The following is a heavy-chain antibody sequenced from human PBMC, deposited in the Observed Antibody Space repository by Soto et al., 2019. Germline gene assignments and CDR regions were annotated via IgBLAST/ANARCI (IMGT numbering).Heavy chain of an antibody. CDR2: IYPGDSDT. D-gene: IGHD3-22*01. CDR1: GYSFTSYW. J-gene: IGHJ3*02. Sequence: PGEPLKISCKGSGYSFTSYWIGWVRQMPGKGLEWMGIIYPGDSDTRYSPSFQGQVTISADKSISTAYLQWSSLKASDTAMYYCAIYRPYYYDSSGHDAFDIWGQGTMVTVSS. V-gene: IGHV5-51*01. CDR3: AIYRPYYYDSSGHDAFDI.